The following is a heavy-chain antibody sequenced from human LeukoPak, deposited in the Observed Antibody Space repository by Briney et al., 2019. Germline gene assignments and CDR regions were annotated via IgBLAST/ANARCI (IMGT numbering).Heavy chain of an antibody. CDR1: GFTFSSYD. D-gene: IGHD3-22*01. J-gene: IGHJ5*02. CDR2: IGTAGDT. V-gene: IGHV3-13*01. Sequence: PGGSLRLSCAASGFTFSSYDMHWVRQTTGKGLEWVSTIGTAGDTYYPGSVKGRFTISRENAKNSLYLQMNSLRAGDTAVYYCARKTYYYDSSPAGWFDTWGQGTLGTVSS. CDR3: ARKTYYYDSSPAGWFDT.